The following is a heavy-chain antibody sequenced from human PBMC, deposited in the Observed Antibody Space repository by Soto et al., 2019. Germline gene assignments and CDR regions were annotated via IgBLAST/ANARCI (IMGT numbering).Heavy chain of an antibody. CDR1: GYTFTSYA. Sequence: ASVKVSCKASGYTFTSYAMHWVRQAPGQRLEWMGWINAGNGNTKYSQKFQGGVTITRDTSASTAYMELSSLRSEDTAVYYCASSIAARPSYYYGMDVWGQGTTVTVSS. CDR2: INAGNGNT. CDR3: ASSIAARPSYYYGMDV. J-gene: IGHJ6*02. D-gene: IGHD6-6*01. V-gene: IGHV1-3*01.